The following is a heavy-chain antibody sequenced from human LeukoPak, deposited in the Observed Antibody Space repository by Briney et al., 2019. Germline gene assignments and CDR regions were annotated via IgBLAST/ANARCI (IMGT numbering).Heavy chain of an antibody. J-gene: IGHJ4*02. CDR3: ASLMRGVTAFDY. V-gene: IGHV3-23*01. CDR1: EFTFSDYA. Sequence: GGSLKLSCAASEFTFSDYAMSWVRQAPGKGLEWVSSISDSGGHTYYADSVKGRFTISRDNSKNTLYLQMNSLRAEDTAVYYCASLMRGVTAFDYWGQGTLVAVSS. D-gene: IGHD2-21*02. CDR2: ISDSGGHT.